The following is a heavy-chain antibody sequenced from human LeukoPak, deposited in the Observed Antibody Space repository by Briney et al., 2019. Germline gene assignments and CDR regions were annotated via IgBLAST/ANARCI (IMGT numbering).Heavy chain of an antibody. D-gene: IGHD2-2*01. CDR1: GFTVSSYS. Sequence: PGRSLRLSRAASGFTVSSYSMTWVRQAPGKGLEWVSAISGTGGSTYYAASVKGRFTISRDNSKNTLYLQMNSLRAEDTAIYYCAKTYSTSYHDAFDIWGQGTMVTVSS. V-gene: IGHV3-23*01. J-gene: IGHJ3*02. CDR2: ISGTGGST. CDR3: AKTYSTSYHDAFDI.